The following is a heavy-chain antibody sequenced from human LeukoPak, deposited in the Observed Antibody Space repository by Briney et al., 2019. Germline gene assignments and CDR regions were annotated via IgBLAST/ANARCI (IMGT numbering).Heavy chain of an antibody. D-gene: IGHD6-13*01. CDR3: AREDIAAAGYYFDY. CDR2: INWNGGST. CDR1: GFTFDDYG. J-gene: IGHJ4*02. V-gene: IGHV3-20*04. Sequence: GGSLRLSCAASGFTFDDYGMSWVRQAPGRGLEWVSGINWNGGSTGYADSVKGRFTISRDNAKNSLYLQMNSLRAEDTALYYCAREDIAAAGYYFDYWGQGTLVTVSS.